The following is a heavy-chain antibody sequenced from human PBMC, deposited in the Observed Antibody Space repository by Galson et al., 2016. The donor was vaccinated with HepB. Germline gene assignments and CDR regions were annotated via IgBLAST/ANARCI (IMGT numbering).Heavy chain of an antibody. CDR2: IYGNGNA. D-gene: IGHD3-3*01. Sequence: SLRLSCAASGFTVSSNYMSWVRQAPGKGLEWVSIIYGNGNANYADSVKGRFTLSRHNSEDTLYLQMNSLGPEDTAVYYCAKGGHSGTYDVGYYDFWGHGTLVTVSS. CDR1: GFTVSSNY. V-gene: IGHV3-53*04. J-gene: IGHJ4*01. CDR3: AKGGHSGTYDVGYYDF.